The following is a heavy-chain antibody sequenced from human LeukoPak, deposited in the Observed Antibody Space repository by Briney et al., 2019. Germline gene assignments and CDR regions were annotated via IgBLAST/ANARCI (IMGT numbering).Heavy chain of an antibody. CDR2: INSKSGGT. J-gene: IGHJ4*02. CDR3: AREAHCSGTRCLDY. CDR1: GYTFTGYY. Sequence: ASVTVSCKASGYTFTGYYLHWVRQAPGQGLEWMGWINSKSGGTNFAQKFQGRVTLTRDTSTSTAFMELRRLRSDDTAVHYCAREAHCSGTRCLDYWGQGTLVTVSS. D-gene: IGHD2-15*01. V-gene: IGHV1-2*02.